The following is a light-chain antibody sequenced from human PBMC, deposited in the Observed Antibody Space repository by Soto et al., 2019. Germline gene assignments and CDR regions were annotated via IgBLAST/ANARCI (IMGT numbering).Light chain of an antibody. CDR3: SLASSGVWV. CDR1: TGAVTSGHY. J-gene: IGLJ3*02. Sequence: QAVVTQEPSLTVSPGGTVTLTCGSSTGAVTSGHYPYWFQQKPGQAPRTLIYDTSNKYSWTPARFSGSLLGGKAALTLSGAQPEDEADYYCSLASSGVWVFGGGTKLTVL. CDR2: DTS. V-gene: IGLV7-46*01.